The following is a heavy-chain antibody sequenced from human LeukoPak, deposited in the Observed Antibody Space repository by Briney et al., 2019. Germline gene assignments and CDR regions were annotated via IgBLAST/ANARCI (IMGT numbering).Heavy chain of an antibody. CDR3: ASSYSSGWYLD. CDR1: GYTFTSYY. J-gene: IGHJ4*02. CDR2: INPSGGST. D-gene: IGHD6-19*01. Sequence: GASVTVSCKASGYTFTSYYMHWVRQAPGQGLEWMGIINPSGGSTSYAQKFQGRVTMTRDTSTSTVYMELSSLRSEDTAVYYCASSYSSGWYLDWGQGTLVTVSS. V-gene: IGHV1-46*01.